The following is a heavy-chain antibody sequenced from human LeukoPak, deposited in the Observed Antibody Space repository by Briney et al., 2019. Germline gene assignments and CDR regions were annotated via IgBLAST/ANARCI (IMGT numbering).Heavy chain of an antibody. V-gene: IGHV3-7*01. D-gene: IGHD3-16*02. J-gene: IGHJ5*02. CDR3: ARWTYDYVWGSYRRRFDP. CDR1: GFTFSSYW. Sequence: GGSLRLSCAASGFTFSSYWMSWVRQAPGKGLEWVANIKQDGSEEYYVDSVKGRFTISRDNAKNSLYLQMNSLRAEDTAVYYCARWTYDYVWGSYRRRFDPWGQGTLVTVSS. CDR2: IKQDGSEE.